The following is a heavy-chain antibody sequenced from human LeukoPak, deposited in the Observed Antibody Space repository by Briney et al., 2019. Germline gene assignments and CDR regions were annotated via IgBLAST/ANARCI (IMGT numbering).Heavy chain of an antibody. D-gene: IGHD2-21*02. J-gene: IGHJ1*01. CDR1: GYTFTDYY. Sequence: ASVKVSCKASGYTFTDYYMHWVRQAPGQGLEWMGRINPNSGGTKYAQKFQGRVTMTRDTSIRTAYMELSRLRSDDTAVYYCARNLVVTRSSHPPQAVQHWARAPWSPSPQ. CDR2: INPNSGGT. V-gene: IGHV1-2*06. CDR3: ARNLVVTRSSHPPQAVQH.